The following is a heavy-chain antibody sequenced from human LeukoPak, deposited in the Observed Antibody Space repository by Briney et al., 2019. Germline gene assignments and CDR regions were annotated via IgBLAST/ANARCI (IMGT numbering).Heavy chain of an antibody. J-gene: IGHJ4*02. CDR3: ARASPVWGTSFDY. D-gene: IGHD3-16*01. CDR2: INPNSGGT. Sequence: ASVKVSCKASGYTFTGYYMHWVRQAPGQGLEWMGWINPNSGGTNYAQKFQGRVTMTRDTSNSTAYMELSRLRSDDTAVYYCARASPVWGTSFDYWGQGTLVTVSS. CDR1: GYTFTGYY. V-gene: IGHV1-2*02.